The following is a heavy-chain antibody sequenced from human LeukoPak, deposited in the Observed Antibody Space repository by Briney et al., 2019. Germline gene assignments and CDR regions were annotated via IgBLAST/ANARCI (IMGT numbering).Heavy chain of an antibody. Sequence: PGGSLRLSCAASGFSFSVYAMSWVRQAPGKGLEWVSSISGSGGRTYYTNSVKGRFTISRENFKNTVYLEMNNLGAEDTALYYCAKGGQDFDFWRFDYWGQGNSVIVSS. CDR3: AKGGQDFDFWRFDY. J-gene: IGHJ4*02. CDR2: ISGSGGRT. D-gene: IGHD3-3*01. V-gene: IGHV3-23*01. CDR1: GFSFSVYA.